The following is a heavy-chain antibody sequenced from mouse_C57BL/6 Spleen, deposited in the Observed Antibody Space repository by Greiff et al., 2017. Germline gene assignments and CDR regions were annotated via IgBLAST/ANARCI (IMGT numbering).Heavy chain of an antibody. CDR2: IWTGGGT. Sequence: VQRVESGPGLVAPSQSLSITCTVSGFSLTSYAISWVRQPPGKGLEWLGVIWTGGGTNYNSALKSRLSLSTDNSKRQVSLKMNSRQTDDTARYYCARKGTAQATNDSMDYWGQGTSVTVSS. D-gene: IGHD3-2*02. V-gene: IGHV2-9-1*01. CDR1: GFSLTSYA. J-gene: IGHJ4*01. CDR3: ARKGTAQATNDSMDY.